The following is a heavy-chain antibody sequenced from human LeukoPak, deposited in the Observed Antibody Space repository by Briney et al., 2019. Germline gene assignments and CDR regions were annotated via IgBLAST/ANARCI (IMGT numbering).Heavy chain of an antibody. CDR1: GGSISSGDYY. CDR3: ARLDYGEGLDY. V-gene: IGHV4-30-4*01. CDR2: IYYSGST. D-gene: IGHD4-17*01. J-gene: IGHJ4*02. Sequence: ASQTLSLTCTVSGGSISSGDYYWSWIRQPPGKGLEWIGNIYYSGSTYYNPSLKSRVTISVDTSKNQFSLKLSSVTAADTAVYYCARLDYGEGLDYWGQGTLVTVSS.